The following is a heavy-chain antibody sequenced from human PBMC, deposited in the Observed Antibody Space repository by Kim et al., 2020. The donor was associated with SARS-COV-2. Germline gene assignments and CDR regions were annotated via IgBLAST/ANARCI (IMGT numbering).Heavy chain of an antibody. D-gene: IGHD3-16*01. CDR1: GGSFSGYY. V-gene: IGHV4-34*01. CDR3: ARLTTRDYFRGIDY. Sequence: SETLSLTCAVYGGSFSGYYWSWIRQPPGKGLEWIGEINHSGSTNYNPSLKSRVTISVDTSKNQFSLKLSSVTAADTAVYYCARLTTRDYFRGIDYWGQGTLVTVSS. J-gene: IGHJ4*02. CDR2: INHSGST.